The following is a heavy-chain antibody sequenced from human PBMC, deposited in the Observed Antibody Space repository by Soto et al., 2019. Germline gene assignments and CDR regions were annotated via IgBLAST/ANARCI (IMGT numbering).Heavy chain of an antibody. D-gene: IGHD3-3*02. CDR2: IYYTGKT. J-gene: IGHJ4*02. CDR3: AARHFWSGPWTARRLDY. CDR1: VDYIPVGGYY. V-gene: IGHV4-31*03. Sequence: PSETLSLTCIVSVDYIPVGGYYWTWIRHRPGKGLEWMGYIYYTGKTYYNPSLESRLTMSVDRSKNQFSLRLTSVTAADTAVYYCAARHFWSGPWTARRLDYWGQGTLVTVSS.